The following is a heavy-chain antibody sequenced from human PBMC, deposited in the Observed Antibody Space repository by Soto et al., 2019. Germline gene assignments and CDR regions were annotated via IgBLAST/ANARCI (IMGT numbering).Heavy chain of an antibody. CDR1: GYTFTNYD. Sequence: ASVKVSCKASGYTFTNYDFIWVRQAPGQGLEWMGWIIPHNGDTNYEQKLQGRVTMTTDTSTNTAYMELRSLRSDDTAVYYCARGMITGNYLAYCGQGTMVTVSS. V-gene: IGHV1-18*04. CDR2: IIPHNGDT. D-gene: IGHD1-20*01. J-gene: IGHJ4*02. CDR3: ARGMITGNYLAY.